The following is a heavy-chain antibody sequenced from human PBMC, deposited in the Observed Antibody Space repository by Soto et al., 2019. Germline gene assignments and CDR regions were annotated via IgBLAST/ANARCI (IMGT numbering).Heavy chain of an antibody. Sequence: SETLSLTCTVSGGSVSSGSYYWSWIRQPPGKGLEWIGYIYYSGSTNYNPSLKSRVTISVDTSKNQFSLKLSSVTAADTAVYYCARGNDRITIFGVVQIGNYYYGMDVWGQGTTVTVSS. CDR3: ARGNDRITIFGVVQIGNYYYGMDV. J-gene: IGHJ6*02. CDR1: GGSVSSGSYY. CDR2: IYYSGST. D-gene: IGHD3-3*01. V-gene: IGHV4-61*01.